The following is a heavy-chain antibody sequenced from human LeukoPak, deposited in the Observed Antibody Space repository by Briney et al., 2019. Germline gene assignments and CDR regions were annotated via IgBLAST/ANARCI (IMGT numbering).Heavy chain of an antibody. CDR2: IYGGGST. CDR3: AGTGYVSGKYYIGY. Sequence: GGSLRLSCAASGFTVSTIYMSWVRKAPGKGLEWVSVIYGGGSTYYADSVKGRFTISRDNFRKTLHLQLNSLRDEDTAVYYCAGTGYVSGKYYIGYWGQGTLVTVSS. CDR1: GFTVSTIY. V-gene: IGHV3-53*05. J-gene: IGHJ4*02. D-gene: IGHD3-10*01.